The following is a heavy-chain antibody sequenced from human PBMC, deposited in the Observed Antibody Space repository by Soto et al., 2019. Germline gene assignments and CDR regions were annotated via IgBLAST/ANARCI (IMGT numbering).Heavy chain of an antibody. CDR1: GFSFSSYW. V-gene: IGHV3-7*01. CDR2: IKQDGSDR. J-gene: IGHJ4*02. Sequence: EVQLVESGGGLVQSGGSLRLSCVASGFSFSSYWMSWVRQTPGRGLEWVANIKQDGSDRYYVASVKGRFTISRDNAKNSLYLQMKSLRDEDTAVYYCARGVRGGLSYWGQGTLVTVSS. D-gene: IGHD3-10*01. CDR3: ARGVRGGLSY.